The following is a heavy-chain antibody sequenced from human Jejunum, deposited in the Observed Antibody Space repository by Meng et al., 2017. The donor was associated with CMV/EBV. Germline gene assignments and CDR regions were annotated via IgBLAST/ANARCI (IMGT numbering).Heavy chain of an antibody. CDR1: GDSVSSNRAA. CDR2: TYYRSQWSN. D-gene: IGHD1-1*01. V-gene: IGHV6-1*01. Sequence: SGDSVSSNRAAVNWIRQSPSGGLEWLGRTYYRSQWSNDYAVSVKSRITINPDTSKNQFSLHLTSLTPEDTAVYYCVRSSTTGGFDPWGQGTLVTVSS. CDR3: VRSSTTGGFDP. J-gene: IGHJ5*02.